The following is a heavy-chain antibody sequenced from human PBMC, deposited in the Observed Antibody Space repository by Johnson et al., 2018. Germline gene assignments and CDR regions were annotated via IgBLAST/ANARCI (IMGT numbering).Heavy chain of an antibody. CDR3: ARPWAYCGGDCLDACDI. D-gene: IGHD2-21*02. CDR1: GFTFSDYY. Sequence: QVQLVDSGGGLVKPGGSPRLSCAASGFTFSDYYMSWIRQAPGKGLAWVSYIRSSGSTIYSADSVQGRFTPSRDNAKNSLYPQMNSLRDEDTAVSYCARPWAYCGGDCLDACDIWGQGTMVTVSS. J-gene: IGHJ3*02. V-gene: IGHV3-11*04. CDR2: IRSSGSTI.